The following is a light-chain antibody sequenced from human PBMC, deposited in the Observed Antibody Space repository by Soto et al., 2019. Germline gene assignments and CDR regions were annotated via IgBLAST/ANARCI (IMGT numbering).Light chain of an antibody. Sequence: EIGLTQSPGTLSLSPGERATLSCRASQSVSSSYLAWYQQKPGQAPRLLIYGASSRATGIPDRFSGSGSGTDFTVTISSLDPEDFAVYYCQQYGSSPWTFGQGTKVEIK. CDR1: QSVSSSY. V-gene: IGKV3-20*01. J-gene: IGKJ1*01. CDR2: GAS. CDR3: QQYGSSPWT.